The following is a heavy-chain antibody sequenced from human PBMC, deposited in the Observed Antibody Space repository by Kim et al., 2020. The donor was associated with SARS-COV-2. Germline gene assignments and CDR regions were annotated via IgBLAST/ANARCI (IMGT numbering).Heavy chain of an antibody. CDR3: ARDSGYDDGGQYYYYYYGMDV. CDR2: INPNSGGT. V-gene: IGHV1-2*04. J-gene: IGHJ6*02. Sequence: ASVKVSCKASGYTFTGYYMHWVRQAPGQGLEWMGWINPNSGGTNYAQKFQGWVTMTRDTSISTAYMELSRLRSDDTAVYYCARDSGYDDGGQYYYYYYGMDVWGQGTTVTVSS. CDR1: GYTFTGYY. D-gene: IGHD5-12*01.